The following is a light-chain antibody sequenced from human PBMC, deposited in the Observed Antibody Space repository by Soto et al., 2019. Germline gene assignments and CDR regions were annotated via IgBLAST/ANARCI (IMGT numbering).Light chain of an antibody. Sequence: DIRMTPSPSSLSASFGERVTITCRTSQSISIYLNWYQQIPGKAPKLLIYASSNLHTGVPSRFSGSASGTDFTLTISSLQPEDSATYYCQQTYSNPRTFGQGTKVDIK. J-gene: IGKJ1*01. CDR3: QQTYSNPRT. CDR2: ASS. CDR1: QSISIY. V-gene: IGKV1-39*01.